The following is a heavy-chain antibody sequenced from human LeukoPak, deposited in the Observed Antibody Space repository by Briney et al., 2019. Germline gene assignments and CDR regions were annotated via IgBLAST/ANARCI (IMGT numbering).Heavy chain of an antibody. CDR2: IKQDGSEK. CDR1: GGTFSSYA. CDR3: ARDSSGWTGAYFDY. D-gene: IGHD6-19*01. J-gene: IGHJ4*02. Sequence: SCKASGGTFSSYAISWVRQAPGKGLEWVANIKQDGSEKYYVDSVKGRFTISRDNAKNSLYLQMNSLRAEDTAVYYCARDSSGWTGAYFDYWGQGTLVTVSS. V-gene: IGHV3-7*01.